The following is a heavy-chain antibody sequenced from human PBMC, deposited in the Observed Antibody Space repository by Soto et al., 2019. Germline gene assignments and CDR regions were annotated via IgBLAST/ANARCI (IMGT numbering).Heavy chain of an antibody. J-gene: IGHJ6*03. V-gene: IGHV4-34*01. D-gene: IGHD4-17*01. CDR1: GGSFSGYY. CDR2: INHSGST. CDR3: ARRSSDYRYYYYYMDV. Sequence: SETLSLTCAVYGGSFSGYYWSWIRQPPGKGLEWIGEINHSGSTNYNPSLKSRVTISVDTSKNQFSLKLSSVTAADTAVYYCARRSSDYRYYYYYMDVWGKGTTVTVSS.